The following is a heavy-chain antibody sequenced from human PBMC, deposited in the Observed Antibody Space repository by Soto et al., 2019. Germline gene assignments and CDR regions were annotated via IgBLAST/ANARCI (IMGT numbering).Heavy chain of an antibody. D-gene: IGHD3-3*01. CDR3: ARETDFGVVIEPYYYYYMDV. CDR1: GFTFSSYS. CDR2: ISSSSSTI. Sequence: GGSLRLSCAASGFTFSSYSMNWVRQAPGKGLEWVSYISSSSSTIYYADSVKGRFTISRDNAKNSLYLQMNSLRAEDTAVYYCARETDFGVVIEPYYYYYMDVWGKGTTVTVSS. V-gene: IGHV3-48*01. J-gene: IGHJ6*03.